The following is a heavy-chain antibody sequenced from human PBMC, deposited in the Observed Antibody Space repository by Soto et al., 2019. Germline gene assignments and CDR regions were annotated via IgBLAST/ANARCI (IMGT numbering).Heavy chain of an antibody. D-gene: IGHD2-2*01. CDR1: GGSISSRNW. CDR2: IYHSGST. J-gene: IGHJ4*02. Sequence: SETPSLTCAVSGGSISSRNWWSWVRQPPGKGLEWIGYIYHSGSTNYNPSLKSRVTISVDESKNQFSLKVNSVTAADTAVYYCARGRLVPAVNFDYWGLGTLVTVSS. V-gene: IGHV4-4*02. CDR3: ARGRLVPAVNFDY.